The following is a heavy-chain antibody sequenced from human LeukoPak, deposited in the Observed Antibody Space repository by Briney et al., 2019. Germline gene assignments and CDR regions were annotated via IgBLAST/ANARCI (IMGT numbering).Heavy chain of an antibody. CDR1: GFTFSSYA. J-gene: IGHJ4*02. CDR3: AKDSSSSGFSAACNFDY. V-gene: IGHV3-23*01. D-gene: IGHD6-19*01. Sequence: GGSLRLSCAASGFTFSSYAMSWVRQAPGKGLEWVSAISGSGGSTYSADSVKGRFTISRDNSKNTLHLQMNSLRAEDTAVYYCAKDSSSSGFSAACNFDYWGQGTLVAVSS. CDR2: ISGSGGST.